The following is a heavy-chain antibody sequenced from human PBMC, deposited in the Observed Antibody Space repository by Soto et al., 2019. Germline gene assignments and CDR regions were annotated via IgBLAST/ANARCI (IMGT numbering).Heavy chain of an antibody. CDR3: ARDSHYGCSSTSCYLRGGPDY. CDR1: GFTFSSYS. V-gene: IGHV3-48*01. CDR2: ISSSSSTI. J-gene: IGHJ4*02. Sequence: EGSLRLPCAASGFTFSSYSMNWVRQAPEKGLEWDSYISSSSSTIYYADSVKGRFTISRDNDKNSVYLEMNSLRAEDTAVYYCARDSHYGCSSTSCYLRGGPDYWGQGP. D-gene: IGHD2-2*01.